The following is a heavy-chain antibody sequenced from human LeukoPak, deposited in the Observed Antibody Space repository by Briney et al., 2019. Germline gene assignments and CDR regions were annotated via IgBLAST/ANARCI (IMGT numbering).Heavy chain of an antibody. V-gene: IGHV3-23*01. CDR1: GFTFNSYA. CDR3: AKGPRRDTSVDYYYMDV. Sequence: PGGSLRLSCAASGFTFNSYAMSWVRQAPGKGLEWVSVISGSGGATYYVDSGKGRFTISRDNSKNTLYLRMNSLRGEDTAVYYCAKGPRRDTSVDYYYMDVWGKGTTVTVSS. J-gene: IGHJ6*03. D-gene: IGHD3-22*01. CDR2: ISGSGGAT.